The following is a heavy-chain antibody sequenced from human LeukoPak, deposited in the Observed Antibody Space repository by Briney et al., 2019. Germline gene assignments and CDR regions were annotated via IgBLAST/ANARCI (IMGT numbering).Heavy chain of an antibody. CDR2: ISGSGGST. V-gene: IGHV3-23*01. CDR3: AKLPTITMVRGQQNYGMDV. Sequence: GGSLRLSCAASGFTFSSYAMIWVRQAPGKGLEWVSAISGSGGSTYYADSVKGRFTISRDNSKNTLYLQMNSLRAEDTAVYYCAKLPTITMVRGQQNYGMDVWGQGTTVTVSS. D-gene: IGHD3-10*01. CDR1: GFTFSSYA. J-gene: IGHJ6*02.